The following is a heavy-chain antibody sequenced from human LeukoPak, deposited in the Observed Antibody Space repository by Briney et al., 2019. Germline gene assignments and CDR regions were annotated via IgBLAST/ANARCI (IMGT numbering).Heavy chain of an antibody. CDR1: GFSFSSYE. CDR3: AKCESSSSHYRLLDY. Sequence: GGSLRLSCAASGFSFSSYEMNWVRQAPGKGLEWISYISSSGRTIYYADSVKGRFTISRDNAKNSLYLQMNSLRAEDTAVYYCAKCESSSSHYRLLDYWGQGTLVTVSS. V-gene: IGHV3-48*03. J-gene: IGHJ4*02. CDR2: ISSSGRTI. D-gene: IGHD6-13*01.